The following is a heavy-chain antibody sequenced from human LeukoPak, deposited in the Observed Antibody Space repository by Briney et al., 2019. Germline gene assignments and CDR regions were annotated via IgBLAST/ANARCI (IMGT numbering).Heavy chain of an antibody. CDR1: GFTFSNYG. V-gene: IGHV3-33*06. CDR2: IWYDGSNK. CDR3: AKGYTSGWYDFDS. J-gene: IGHJ4*02. Sequence: GGSLRLSCAASGFTFSNYGMHWVRQAPGKGLEWVAAIWYDGSNKYYGDSVKGRFTISRDNSKNTLYLQMNSLRADDTAMYFCAKGYTSGWYDFDSWGQGTLVTVAS. D-gene: IGHD6-19*01.